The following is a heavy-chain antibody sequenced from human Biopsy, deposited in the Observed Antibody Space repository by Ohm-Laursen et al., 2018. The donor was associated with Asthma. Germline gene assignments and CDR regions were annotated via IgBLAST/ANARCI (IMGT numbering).Heavy chain of an antibody. CDR3: ARIPRRSGSYFVDY. Sequence: SQTLSLTCTVSGASIKTDDHYWSWLRQPPGKGLEWFGFIHYGGSTSYNPSLKGGVTISVDTSKNQFSLRLSSVTAADTAMYYCARIPRRSGSYFVDYWGQGTLVTVSS. CDR2: IHYGGST. CDR1: GASIKTDDHY. D-gene: IGHD3-22*01. J-gene: IGHJ4*02. V-gene: IGHV4-30-4*01.